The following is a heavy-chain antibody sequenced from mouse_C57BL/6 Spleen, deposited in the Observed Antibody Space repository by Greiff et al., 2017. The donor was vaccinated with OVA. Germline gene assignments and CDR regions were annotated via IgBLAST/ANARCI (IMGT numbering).Heavy chain of an antibody. V-gene: IGHV1-69*01. Sequence: VQLQQSGAELVMPGASVKLSCKASGYTFTSYWMHWVKQRPGQGLEWIGEIDPSDSYTNYNQKFKGKSTLTVDKSSSTAYMQLSSLTSEDSAVYYCASGNWDYFDYWGQGTTLTVSS. CDR2: IDPSDSYT. CDR3: ASGNWDYFDY. CDR1: GYTFTSYW. J-gene: IGHJ2*01. D-gene: IGHD4-1*02.